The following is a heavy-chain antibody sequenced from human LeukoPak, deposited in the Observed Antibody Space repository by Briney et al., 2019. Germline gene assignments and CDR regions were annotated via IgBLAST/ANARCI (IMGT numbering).Heavy chain of an antibody. Sequence: SETLSLTCAVYGGSFSGYCWSWIRQPPGKGLEWIGQINHSGSTDYNPSLKSRVTISVDTSKNQFSPKLSSVTAADTAVYYCARHGLGAHYYMDVWGKGTTVTISS. CDR2: INHSGST. CDR3: ARHGLGAHYYMDV. V-gene: IGHV4-34*01. D-gene: IGHD3-10*01. CDR1: GGSFSGYC. J-gene: IGHJ6*03.